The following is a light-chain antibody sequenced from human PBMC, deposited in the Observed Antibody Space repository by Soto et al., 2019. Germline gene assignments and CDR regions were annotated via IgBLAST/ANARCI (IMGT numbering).Light chain of an antibody. Sequence: QAVVTQPPSASGTPGQRVTISCSGSSSNIGTNTVIWYQQLPGAAPKILIYSDNQRPSGVPDRFSGSKSGTSASLAISGLQSEDEADYFCAAWDVSLVVFGGGTKLTVL. V-gene: IGLV1-44*01. J-gene: IGLJ2*01. CDR1: SSNIGTNT. CDR2: SDN. CDR3: AAWDVSLVV.